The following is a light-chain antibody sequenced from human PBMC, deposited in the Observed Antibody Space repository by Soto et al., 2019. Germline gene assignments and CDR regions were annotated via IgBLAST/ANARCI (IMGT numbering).Light chain of an antibody. Sequence: EIVLTQSPATLSLSPGERATLSCRASQSVSSYLAWYQQKPGQAPRLLIYDASNRATGIPAGFSGSGSGTDFTLTISSLEPEDFAVYYCQQRRGTFGQGTKV. V-gene: IGKV3-11*01. CDR3: QQRRGT. CDR2: DAS. J-gene: IGKJ1*01. CDR1: QSVSSY.